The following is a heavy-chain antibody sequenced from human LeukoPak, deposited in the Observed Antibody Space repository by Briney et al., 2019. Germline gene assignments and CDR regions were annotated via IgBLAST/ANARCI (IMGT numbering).Heavy chain of an antibody. CDR3: ARFLQDVRLKGCFDY. Sequence: SSETLSLTCTVSGGSISNYYWNWLRQPPGKGLEWIGYIYYTGSTNYNPSLTSRVTVSLDTSKNQFSLKLRSVTAADTAVYYCARFLQDVRLKGCFDYWGQGILVTVSS. J-gene: IGHJ4*02. V-gene: IGHV4-59*12. CDR1: GGSISNYY. CDR2: IYYTGST. D-gene: IGHD2-15*01.